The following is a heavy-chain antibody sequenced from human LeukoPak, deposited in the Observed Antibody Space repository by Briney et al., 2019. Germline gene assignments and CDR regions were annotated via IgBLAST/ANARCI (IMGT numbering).Heavy chain of an antibody. J-gene: IGHJ4*02. CDR3: ARSVSSGWYFDY. CDR1: GFXVSSNY. D-gene: IGHD6-19*01. Sequence: GGSLRLSCAASGFXVSSNYISWVRQAPGKGLEWVSVIYSGGSTYYADSVKGRFTISRDNSKNTLYLQMNSLRAEDTAVYYCARSVSSGWYFDYWGQGTLVTVSS. CDR2: IYSGGST. V-gene: IGHV3-66*01.